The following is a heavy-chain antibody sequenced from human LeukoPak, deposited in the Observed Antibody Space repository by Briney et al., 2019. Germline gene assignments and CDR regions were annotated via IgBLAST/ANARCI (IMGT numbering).Heavy chain of an antibody. CDR3: ARGYDSSGYYYIPFDP. V-gene: IGHV1-46*01. Sequence: ASVKVSCKASGYTFTRYCIHWVRQAPGQGLEWMGIINPSGGSTSYAQKFQGRVTMTRDTSTSTVYMELNSLRSVDTAVYYCARGYDSSGYYYIPFDPWGQGTLVTVSS. CDR2: INPSGGST. D-gene: IGHD3-22*01. CDR1: GYTFTRYC. J-gene: IGHJ5*02.